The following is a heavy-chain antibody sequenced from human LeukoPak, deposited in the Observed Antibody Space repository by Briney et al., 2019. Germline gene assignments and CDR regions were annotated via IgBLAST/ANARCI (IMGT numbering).Heavy chain of an antibody. D-gene: IGHD3-22*01. CDR3: ARDHRDSSDYYAFIY. V-gene: IGHV4-39*07. CDR1: GGSISSSSYY. Sequence: PSETLSLTCTVSGGSISSSSYYWGWIRQPPGKGLEWIGSIYYSGSTYYNPSLKSRVTISVDTSKNQFSLKLSSVTAADTAVYYCARDHRDSSDYYAFIYWGQGTLVTVSS. J-gene: IGHJ4*02. CDR2: IYYSGST.